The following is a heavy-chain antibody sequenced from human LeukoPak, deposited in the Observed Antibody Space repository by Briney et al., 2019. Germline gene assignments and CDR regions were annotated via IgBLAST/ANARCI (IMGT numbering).Heavy chain of an antibody. CDR1: GGSFSGYY. Sequence: SSETLSLTCAVYGGSFSGYYWSWVRQPPGKGLGWIWEINHSGSTNYNPSLKSRVTISVDTSKNQFSLKLSSVTAADTAVYYCARHPPRRYCSSTSCSYFDYWGQGTLVTVSS. D-gene: IGHD2-2*01. CDR3: ARHPPRRYCSSTSCSYFDY. CDR2: INHSGST. V-gene: IGHV4-34*01. J-gene: IGHJ4*02.